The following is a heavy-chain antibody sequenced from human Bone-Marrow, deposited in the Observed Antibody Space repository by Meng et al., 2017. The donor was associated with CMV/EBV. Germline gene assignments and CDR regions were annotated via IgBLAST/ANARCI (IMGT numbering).Heavy chain of an antibody. V-gene: IGHV3-48*04. CDR2: ISSGSSII. Sequence: GGSLRLSCAASKFSFSDYSVSWVRQAPGKGLEWISYISSGSSIIFYADSVRGRCIISRDNAKTSLYLKMNSQGPDDTAGYYCSTDGLRPGDSWGPGTRVTVSS. CDR3: STDGLRPGDS. J-gene: IGHJ5*01. D-gene: IGHD3/OR15-3a*01. CDR1: KFSFSDYS.